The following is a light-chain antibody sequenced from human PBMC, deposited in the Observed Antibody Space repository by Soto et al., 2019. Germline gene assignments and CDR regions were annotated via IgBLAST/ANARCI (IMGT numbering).Light chain of an antibody. CDR3: HQYGGSPQT. CDR1: QSISSNY. J-gene: IGKJ1*01. CDR2: DAS. Sequence: EIVLTQSPGTLSLSPGERVTLSCRASQSISSNYLAWYQQKPGQAPRPLIYDASSRATGIPDRFSGSGSGTDFTLTISRLEPEDFAVYYCHQYGGSPQTFGQGTTVEIK. V-gene: IGKV3-20*01.